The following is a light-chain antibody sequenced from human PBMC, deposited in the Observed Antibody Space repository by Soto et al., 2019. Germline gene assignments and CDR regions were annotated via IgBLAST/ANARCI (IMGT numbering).Light chain of an antibody. CDR3: QQRTDWLT. Sequence: EGVSTQSPATLSLSPGERATISCRASQNIASYLAWYQQKPGQAPRLLIYDASNRATGIPARFSGSGFGTDFTLTISSLDPEDSAVYYCQQRTDWLTFGGGTKVEIQ. CDR2: DAS. CDR1: QNIASY. V-gene: IGKV3-11*01. J-gene: IGKJ4*01.